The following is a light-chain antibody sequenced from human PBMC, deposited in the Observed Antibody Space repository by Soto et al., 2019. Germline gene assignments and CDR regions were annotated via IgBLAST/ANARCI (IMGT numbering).Light chain of an antibody. Sequence: EIVMTQSPATLSVSPGERATLSCRASQSVNLNLAWYQQKPGQAPRLLMYGSSIRATGVPARFSGSGARTEFTLTIDNLQSEDSATYSCQQCLSSPPLTFGGGTTVEI. CDR3: QQCLSSPPLT. J-gene: IGKJ4*01. CDR2: GSS. V-gene: IGKV3-15*01. CDR1: QSVNLN.